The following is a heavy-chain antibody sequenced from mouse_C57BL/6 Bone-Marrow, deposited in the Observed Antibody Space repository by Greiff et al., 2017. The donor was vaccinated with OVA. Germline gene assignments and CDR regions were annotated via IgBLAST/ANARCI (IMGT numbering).Heavy chain of an antibody. CDR2: IDPENGDT. Sequence: VQLQQSGAELVRPGASVKLSCTASGFNIKDDYMHWVKQRPEQGLEWIGWIDPENGDTEYASKFQGKATITADTSSNTAYLQLSSLTSEDTAVYYCTTHYGSSYWYCDVWGTGTTVTVSS. J-gene: IGHJ1*03. CDR1: GFNIKDDY. CDR3: TTHYGSSYWYCDV. D-gene: IGHD1-1*01. V-gene: IGHV14-4*01.